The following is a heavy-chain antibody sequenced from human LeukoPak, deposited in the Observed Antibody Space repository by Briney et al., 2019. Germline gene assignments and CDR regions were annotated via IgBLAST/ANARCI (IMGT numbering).Heavy chain of an antibody. CDR3: AKDLRELLGSYYYGMDV. Sequence: RPLRLSCAASGFPFSSYGMHWVRQAPGKGLEWVAVISYDGSNKYYADSVKGRFTISRDNSKNTLYLQMNSLRAEDTAVYYCAKDLRELLGSYYYGMDVWGKGTTVTVSS. J-gene: IGHJ6*04. CDR1: GFPFSSYG. D-gene: IGHD3-10*01. CDR2: ISYDGSNK. V-gene: IGHV3-30*18.